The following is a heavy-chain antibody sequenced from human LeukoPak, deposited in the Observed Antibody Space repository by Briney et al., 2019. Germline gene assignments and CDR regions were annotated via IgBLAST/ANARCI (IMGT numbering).Heavy chain of an antibody. CDR2: IKEDGSER. J-gene: IGHJ3*02. Sequence: GGSLRLSCAASGFTFSSYWMTWVRQAPGKGLEWVANIKEDGSERYYVDSVKGRFTISKDDAKNSLYLQVNSLRAEDTAVYYCASANRVDRDAFDIWCQRTMVTVSS. V-gene: IGHV3-7*01. CDR1: GFTFSSYW. CDR3: ASANRVDRDAFDI. D-gene: IGHD2/OR15-2a*01.